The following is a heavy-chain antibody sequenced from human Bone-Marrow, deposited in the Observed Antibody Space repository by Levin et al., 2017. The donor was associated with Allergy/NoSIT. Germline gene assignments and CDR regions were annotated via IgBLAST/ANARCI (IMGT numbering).Heavy chain of an antibody. D-gene: IGHD2-2*01. V-gene: IGHV3-48*02. Sequence: GESLKISCAASGFTFSSYSMNWVRQAPGKGLEWVSYISSSSSTIYYADSVKGRFTISRDNAKNSLYLQMNSLRDEDTAVYYCAREVHCSSTSCYEGDAFDSWGQGTMVTVSS. CDR3: AREVHCSSTSCYEGDAFDS. CDR2: ISSSSSTI. CDR1: GFTFSSYS. J-gene: IGHJ3*02.